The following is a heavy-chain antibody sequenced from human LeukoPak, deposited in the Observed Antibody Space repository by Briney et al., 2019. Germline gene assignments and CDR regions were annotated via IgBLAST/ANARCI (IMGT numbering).Heavy chain of an antibody. Sequence: SETLSLTCTVSGGSISSYYWSWIRQPPGKGLEWIGYIYYSGSTNYNPSLKSRVTMSVDTSKNQFSLRLTSVTAADTAVYYCTRSGLTGMRKYPRADYYYYGMDVWGQGTAVTVSS. J-gene: IGHJ6*02. CDR1: GGSISSYY. V-gene: IGHV4-59*12. CDR3: TRSGLTGMRKYPRADYYYYGMDV. D-gene: IGHD1-14*01. CDR2: IYYSGST.